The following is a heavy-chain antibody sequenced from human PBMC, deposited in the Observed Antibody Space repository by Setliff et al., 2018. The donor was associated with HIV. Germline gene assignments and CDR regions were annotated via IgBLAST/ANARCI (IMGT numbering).Heavy chain of an antibody. V-gene: IGHV4-59*01. J-gene: IGHJ4*02. CDR3: ARGRWLQYL. CDR2: IYYSGST. CDR1: GGSFSGYY. Sequence: SETLSLTCAVYGGSFSGYYWSWIRQPPGKGLEWIGSIYYSGSTNYNPSLKSRVTISVDTSKNQFSLKLSSVTAADTAVYYCARGRWLQYLWGQGTLVTVSS. D-gene: IGHD5-12*01.